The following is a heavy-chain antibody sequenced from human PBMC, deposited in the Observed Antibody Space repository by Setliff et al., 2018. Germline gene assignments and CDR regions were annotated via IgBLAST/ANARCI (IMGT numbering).Heavy chain of an antibody. CDR2: ISSSGTAI. V-gene: IGHV3-11*04. D-gene: IGHD2-2*02. CDR3: GTRDCRTTGCYNGYIES. J-gene: IGHJ4*02. CDR1: GFTFSDYY. Sequence: GGSLRLSCAASGFTFSDYYMSWIRQPPGKGLEWVSYISSSGTAISYADSVKGRFTISRDNAKNSLYLQMNSLRAEDTAVYFCGTRDCRTTGCYNGYIESWGQGTLVTVSS.